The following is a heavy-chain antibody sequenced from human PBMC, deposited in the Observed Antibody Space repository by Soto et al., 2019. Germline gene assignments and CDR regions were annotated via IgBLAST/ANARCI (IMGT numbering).Heavy chain of an antibody. D-gene: IGHD2-8*01. Sequence: ASVKVSCKASGYSFTTYGISWVRQAPGQGLEWMGWISGYNGDTNNAQKFQDRVTMTIDRSTTTAYLESRSLTSDDTAVYYCAKNGHPPYYYYGMDVWGQGTTVTVFS. CDR3: AKNGHPPYYYYGMDV. CDR2: ISGYNGDT. CDR1: GYSFTTYG. V-gene: IGHV1-18*01. J-gene: IGHJ6*02.